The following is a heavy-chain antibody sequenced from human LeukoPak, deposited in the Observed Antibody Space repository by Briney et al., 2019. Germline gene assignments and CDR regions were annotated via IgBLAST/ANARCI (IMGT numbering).Heavy chain of an antibody. CDR1: GYTFTSYE. CDR3: ARAWWELLPATNWFDP. CDR2: MNPNSGNA. D-gene: IGHD2-15*01. Sequence: TSVKVSCKASGYTFTSYEINWVRQATGQGREWMGWMNPNSGNAGYAQKFQGRVNMTRNTSISTAYMELSSLRSEDTAVYYCARAWWELLPATNWFDPWGQGTLVTVSS. J-gene: IGHJ5*02. V-gene: IGHV1-8*01.